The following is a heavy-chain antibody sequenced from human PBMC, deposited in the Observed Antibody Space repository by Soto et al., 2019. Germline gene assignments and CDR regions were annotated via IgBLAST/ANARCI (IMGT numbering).Heavy chain of an antibody. J-gene: IGHJ5*02. V-gene: IGHV1-46*01. Sequence: ASVKVSCKASGYTFTSYYMHWVRQAPGQGLEWMGIINPSGGSTSYAQKFQGRVTMTRDTSTSTVYMELSSLRSEDTAVYYCATVFVDTAMSFNWFDPWGQGTLVTVSS. CDR1: GYTFTSYY. D-gene: IGHD5-18*01. CDR3: ATVFVDTAMSFNWFDP. CDR2: INPSGGST.